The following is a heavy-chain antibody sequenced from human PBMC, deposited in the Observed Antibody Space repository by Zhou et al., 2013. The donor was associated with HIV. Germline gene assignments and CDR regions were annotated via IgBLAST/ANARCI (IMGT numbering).Heavy chain of an antibody. Sequence: QVQLVQSGAAVKKPGASVKLSCKASGNTFINYYTHWVRQGPGQGLEWMGMVNPTGDTTKYAQNFQGRVTLSRDTSTSTVYMELTSLRSDDTAVYYCARLRLLTGTFYFDSWGQGTLVTVSS. CDR2: VNPTGDTT. V-gene: IGHV1-46*01. CDR3: ARLRLLTGTFYFDS. J-gene: IGHJ4*02. CDR1: GNTFINYY. D-gene: IGHD7-27*01.